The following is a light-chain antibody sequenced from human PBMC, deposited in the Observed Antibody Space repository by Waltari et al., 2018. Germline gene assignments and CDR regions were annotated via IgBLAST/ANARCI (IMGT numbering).Light chain of an antibody. CDR2: GVS. Sequence: EILMTQSPVALSVSAGARASLSCRASQNVSDNLAWYQQRPGQAPALLIYGVSIRAPGVPDRFSGGGSATQFTLTINNLQSSDSAVYYCQQYMNWPPGYTFGQGTKVEIK. CDR3: QQYMNWPPGYT. V-gene: IGKV3-15*01. J-gene: IGKJ2*01. CDR1: QNVSDN.